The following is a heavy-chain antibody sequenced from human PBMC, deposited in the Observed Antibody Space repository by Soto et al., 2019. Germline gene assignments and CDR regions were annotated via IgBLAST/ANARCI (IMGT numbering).Heavy chain of an antibody. CDR2: IYHSGST. D-gene: IGHD3-10*01. Sequence: SETLSLTCAVSSGSISSSNWWSWVRQPPGKGLEWIGEIYHSGSTNYNPSLKSRVTISVDKSKNQFSLKLSSVTAADTAVYYCARVNPNPPWRYGSGRFFAFDIWGQGTMVTVSS. CDR3: ARVNPNPPWRYGSGRFFAFDI. CDR1: SGSISSSNW. J-gene: IGHJ3*02. V-gene: IGHV4-4*02.